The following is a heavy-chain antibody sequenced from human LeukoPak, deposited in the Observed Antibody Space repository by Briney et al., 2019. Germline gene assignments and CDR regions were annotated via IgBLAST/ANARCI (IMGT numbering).Heavy chain of an antibody. J-gene: IGHJ4*02. CDR3: ASRAGGDFWSGYYVFDY. CDR1: GGSISSGDYY. D-gene: IGHD3-3*01. Sequence: PSETLSLTCTVSGGSISSGDYYWSWIRQPPGKGLEWIGYIYYSGSTYYNPSLKSRISISVDTSKNQFSLKLSSVTAADTAVYYCASRAGGDFWSGYYVFDYWGQGTLVTVSS. V-gene: IGHV4-30-4*01. CDR2: IYYSGST.